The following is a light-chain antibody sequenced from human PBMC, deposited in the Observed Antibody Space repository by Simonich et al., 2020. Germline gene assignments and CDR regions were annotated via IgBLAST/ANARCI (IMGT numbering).Light chain of an antibody. Sequence: EIVMTQSPATLSVSPGERATLSCRASQRVGSNLAWYKQKPGQAPRLLIYGASPRATGIPARFSGSGSGTEFTLTISSMQSEDFAVYYCQQYNNWPRTFGQGTKVEIK. CDR1: QRVGSN. J-gene: IGKJ1*01. V-gene: IGKV3-15*01. CDR2: GAS. CDR3: QQYNNWPRT.